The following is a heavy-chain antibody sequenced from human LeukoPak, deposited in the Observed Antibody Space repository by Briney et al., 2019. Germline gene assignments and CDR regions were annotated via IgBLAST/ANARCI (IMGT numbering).Heavy chain of an antibody. CDR1: GGSISNGGYY. CDR3: ARVCGSTSWYYYGMDV. D-gene: IGHD2-2*01. V-gene: IGHV4-31*03. J-gene: IGHJ6*02. CDR2: IYYSGST. Sequence: PSETLSLTCTVSGGSISNGGYYWSWIRQHPGKGLEWIGYIYYSGSTYYNPSLKSRVTISVDTSKNQFSLKLSSVTAADTAVYYCARVCGSTSWYYYGMDVWGQGTTVTVSS.